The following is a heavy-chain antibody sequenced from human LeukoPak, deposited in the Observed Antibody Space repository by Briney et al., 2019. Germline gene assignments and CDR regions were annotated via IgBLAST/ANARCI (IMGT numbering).Heavy chain of an antibody. CDR1: GFTFSSYT. J-gene: IGHJ5*02. CDR3: AKAGSISWYDH. CDR2: IDHTGDRT. D-gene: IGHD6-13*01. V-gene: IGHV3-23*01. Sequence: QPGGSLRLSCAASGFTFSSYTMAWVRQAPGKGLGWISDIDHTGDRTYYRDSVKGQFTISRDNSKNTLYLQMNSLRVEDTATYYCAKAGSISWYDHWGQGTLVAVS.